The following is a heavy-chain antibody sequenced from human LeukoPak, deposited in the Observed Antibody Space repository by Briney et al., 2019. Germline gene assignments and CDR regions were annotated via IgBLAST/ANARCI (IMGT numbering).Heavy chain of an antibody. CDR1: GYLINSGFYW. CDR2: IKQDGSEK. CDR3: ARDLKIVGSLFDY. D-gene: IGHD3-22*01. V-gene: IGHV3-7*01. J-gene: IGHJ4*02. Sequence: ETLSLTCDVSGYLINSGFYWAFVRQAPGKGLEWVANIKQDGSEKYYVDSVKGRFTISRDNAKNSLYLQMNSLRAEDTAVYYCARDLKIVGSLFDYWGQGTLVTVSS.